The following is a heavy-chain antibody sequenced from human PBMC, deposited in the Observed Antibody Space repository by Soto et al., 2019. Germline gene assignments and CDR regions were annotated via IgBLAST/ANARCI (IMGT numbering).Heavy chain of an antibody. CDR2: ISGSGGST. J-gene: IGHJ4*02. V-gene: IGHV3-23*01. CDR1: GFTFSSYA. D-gene: IGHD3-22*01. Sequence: PGGSLRLSCAASGFTFSSYAMSWVRQAPGKGLEWVSAISGSGGSTYYADSVKGRFTISRDNSKNTLYLQMNSLRAEDTAVYYCAKIDGYYYDSTRLDYWGQGTLVTVSS. CDR3: AKIDGYYYDSTRLDY.